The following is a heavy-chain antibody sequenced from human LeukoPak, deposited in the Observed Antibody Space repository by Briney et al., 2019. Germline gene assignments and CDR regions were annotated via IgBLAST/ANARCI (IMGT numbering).Heavy chain of an antibody. J-gene: IGHJ4*02. V-gene: IGHV4-59*01. CDR1: GGSISSYY. Sequence: SETLSLTCTVSGGSISSYYWSWIRQPPEKGLEWLGYIYYSGSTNYNPSLKSRVTISVDTSKNQFSLKLSSVTAADTAVYYCARSTSDTAMVYYFDYWGQGTLVTVSS. D-gene: IGHD5-18*01. CDR2: IYYSGST. CDR3: ARSTSDTAMVYYFDY.